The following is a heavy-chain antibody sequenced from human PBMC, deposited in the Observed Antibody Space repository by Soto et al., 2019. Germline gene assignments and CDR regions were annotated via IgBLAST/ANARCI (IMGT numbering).Heavy chain of an antibody. J-gene: IGHJ4*02. CDR1: GFTFSEYS. D-gene: IGHD5-12*01. CDR2: ITHSGTYV. CDR3: ARARGNDWYSDY. V-gene: IGHV3-21*01. Sequence: GGSLRLSCTAPGFTFSEYSMSWVRQAPGKGLEWVSSITHSGTYVYYADSVKGRFTISRDSASNSLFLQMTSLRAEDTAVYHCARARGNDWYSDYWGQGTLVTVSS.